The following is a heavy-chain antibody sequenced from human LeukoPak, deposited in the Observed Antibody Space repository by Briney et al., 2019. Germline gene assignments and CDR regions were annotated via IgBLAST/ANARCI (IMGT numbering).Heavy chain of an antibody. CDR3: AKSGYNRFDY. Sequence: PPGGSLRLSCAASGFTFSNYGMNWVRQAPGKGLDWVSAISGSGSGGSTYYADSVKGRFTISRDNFKNTLCLQMSGLRAEDTAVYYCAKSGYNRFDYWGQGTLVTVSS. V-gene: IGHV3-23*01. CDR2: ISGSGSGGST. J-gene: IGHJ4*02. CDR1: GFTFSNYG. D-gene: IGHD5-24*01.